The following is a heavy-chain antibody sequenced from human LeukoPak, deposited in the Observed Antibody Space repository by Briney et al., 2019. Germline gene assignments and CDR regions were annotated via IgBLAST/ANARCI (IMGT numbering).Heavy chain of an antibody. CDR3: ARGRASGGYSGYGLDAFDI. J-gene: IGHJ3*02. CDR2: IRDDGITT. CDR1: GFTFSNYG. V-gene: IGHV3-33*01. Sequence: QPGRSLRLSCAASGFTFSNYGFHWVRQAPGKGLEWVALIRDDGITTYYADSVKGRFIISRDDSKNTLYLQMNSLRAEDTAVYYCARGRASGGYSGYGLDAFDIWGQGTMVTVSS. D-gene: IGHD5-12*01.